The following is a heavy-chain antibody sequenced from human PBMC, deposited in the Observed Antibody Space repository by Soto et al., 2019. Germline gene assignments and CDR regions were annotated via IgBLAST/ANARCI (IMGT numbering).Heavy chain of an antibody. D-gene: IGHD3-10*01. J-gene: IGHJ6*03. Sequence: SETLSLTCAVSSGSISSSNWWSWVRQPPGKGLEWIGEIYHSGSTNYNPSLKSRVTISVDKSKNQLSLKLSSVTAADTAVYYCARVVSDYYGSGSYYKAKTAGYYYYMDVWGKGTTVTVSS. CDR1: SGSISSSNW. CDR3: ARVVSDYYGSGSYYKAKTAGYYYYMDV. CDR2: IYHSGST. V-gene: IGHV4-4*02.